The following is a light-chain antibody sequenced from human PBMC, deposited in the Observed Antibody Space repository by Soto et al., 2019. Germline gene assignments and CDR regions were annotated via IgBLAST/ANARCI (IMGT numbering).Light chain of an antibody. CDR1: SSDVGGYNY. V-gene: IGLV2-8*01. CDR2: EVT. J-gene: IGLJ2*01. CDR3: SSFAGGGNPVL. Sequence: QSALTQPPSASGSLGQSVTIFCTGTSSDVGGYNYVSWHQQHPGKAPKLMIYEVTKRPSGVPDRFSGSKSGNTASLPVSGLQAEDGADYYCSSFAGGGNPVLFGGGTKLTVL.